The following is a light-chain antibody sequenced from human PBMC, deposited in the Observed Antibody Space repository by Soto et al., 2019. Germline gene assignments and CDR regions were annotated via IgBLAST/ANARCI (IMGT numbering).Light chain of an antibody. Sequence: DIQMTQSPSTLSASVGDRVTITCRASQSIRSWLAWYQQKPGKAPKLLIYDPSSLESGVPSRFSGSGSGTEFTLTISSLQPDDFATYYCQQYNSYPWTFGQGTKVEIK. J-gene: IGKJ1*01. CDR2: DPS. CDR3: QQYNSYPWT. V-gene: IGKV1-5*01. CDR1: QSIRSW.